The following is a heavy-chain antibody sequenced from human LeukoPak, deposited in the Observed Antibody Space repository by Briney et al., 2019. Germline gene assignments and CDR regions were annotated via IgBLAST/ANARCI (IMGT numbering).Heavy chain of an antibody. Sequence: SETLSLTCAVYGGSFSGYHWSWIRQPPGKGLEWIGEINHSAGTKHNPSLKSRVTISLDTSKNQFSLKLSSVTAADTAVYYCARAWYYDSSGYIDYWGQGTLVTVSS. CDR3: ARAWYYDSSGYIDY. CDR1: GGSFSGYH. CDR2: INHSAGT. V-gene: IGHV4-34*01. J-gene: IGHJ4*02. D-gene: IGHD3-22*01.